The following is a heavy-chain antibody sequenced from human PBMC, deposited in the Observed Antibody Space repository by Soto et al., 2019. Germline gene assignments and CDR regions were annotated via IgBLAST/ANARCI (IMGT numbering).Heavy chain of an antibody. V-gene: IGHV1-18*01. CDR2: ISAYNSNT. CDR1: GYTFTSYG. D-gene: IGHD6-19*01. CDR3: AREDPVWLVFDY. Sequence: ASVKVSCKASGYTFTSYGISWVRQAPGQGLEWMGWISAYNSNTNYAQKLQGRVTMTTDTSTSTAYMELRSLRSDDTAVYYCAREDPVWLVFDYWGQGTLVTVSS. J-gene: IGHJ4*02.